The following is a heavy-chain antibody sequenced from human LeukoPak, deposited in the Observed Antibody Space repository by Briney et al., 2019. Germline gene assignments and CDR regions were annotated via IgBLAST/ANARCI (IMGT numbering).Heavy chain of an antibody. V-gene: IGHV3-23*01. Sequence: GGSLRLSCAASGFTFSVYAMSWVRQAPGKGLEWVSAIGNGGGTSYADSVKGRFTISRDNSKNTVYLQMNSLRAEDAAVYYCAKKIGTSGSYSGMDVWGQGTTVTVSS. CDR3: AKKIGTSGSYSGMDV. D-gene: IGHD3-10*01. CDR1: GFTFSVYA. J-gene: IGHJ6*02. CDR2: IGNGGGT.